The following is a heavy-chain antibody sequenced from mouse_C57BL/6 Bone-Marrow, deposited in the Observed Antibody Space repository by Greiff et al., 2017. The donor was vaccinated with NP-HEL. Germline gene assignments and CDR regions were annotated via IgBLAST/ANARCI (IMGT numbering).Heavy chain of an antibody. CDR1: GYTFTDYS. V-gene: IGHV1-22*01. D-gene: IGHD1-1*01. CDR2: INPNNGGT. J-gene: IGHJ3*01. CDR3: APNYYGSSYGFAY. Sequence: VQLQQSGPELVKPGASVKMSCKASGYTFTDYSMHWVKQSHGKSLEWIGYINPNNGGTSYNQKFKGKATLTVNKSSSTAYMELRSLTSEDSAVYYCAPNYYGSSYGFAYWGQGTLVTVSA.